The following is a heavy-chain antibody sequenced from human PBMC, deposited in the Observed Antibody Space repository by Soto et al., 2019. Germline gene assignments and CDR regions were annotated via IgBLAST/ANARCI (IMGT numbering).Heavy chain of an antibody. CDR2: VSIGGST. D-gene: IGHD2-15*01. Sequence: DVQLLEAGGGLVQPEGSLRLSCAASGFTFSSYAMGWVRQGPGKGLEWVAVVSIGGSTHYADSVRGRFTISRDNSTNTLSLQMNSLTAEATEVYFCAKRRGAGGHFDYWGQGALVTVSS. CDR3: AKRRGAGGHFDY. V-gene: IGHV3-23*01. CDR1: GFTFSSYA. J-gene: IGHJ4*02.